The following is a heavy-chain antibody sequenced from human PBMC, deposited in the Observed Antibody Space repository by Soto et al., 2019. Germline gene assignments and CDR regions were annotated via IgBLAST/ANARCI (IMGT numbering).Heavy chain of an antibody. CDR1: GFTVSSNY. CDR3: ARSIRLWPHSYYGRAV. Sequence: GGSLRLSCAASGFTVSSNYMSWVRQAPGKGLEWVSVIYSGGSTYYADSVKGRFTISRDNSKNTLYLQMNSLRAEDTAVYYCARSIRLWPHSYYGRAVGGQGTTVTSP. V-gene: IGHV3-53*01. J-gene: IGHJ6*02. D-gene: IGHD5-18*01. CDR2: IYSGGST.